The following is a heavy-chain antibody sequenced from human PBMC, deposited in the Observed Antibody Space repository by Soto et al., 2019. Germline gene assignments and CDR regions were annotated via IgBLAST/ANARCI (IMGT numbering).Heavy chain of an antibody. D-gene: IGHD6-19*01. CDR3: ARDLGSGWYGWVYNYYYYYGMDV. CDR2: ISSSSSTI. J-gene: IGHJ6*02. V-gene: IGHV3-48*02. Sequence: GGSLRLSCAASGFTFSSYSMNWVRQAPGKGLEWVSYISSSSSTIYYADSVKGRFTISRDNAKNSLYLQMNSLRDEDTAVYYCARDLGSGWYGWVYNYYYYYGMDVWGQGTTVTVSS. CDR1: GFTFSSYS.